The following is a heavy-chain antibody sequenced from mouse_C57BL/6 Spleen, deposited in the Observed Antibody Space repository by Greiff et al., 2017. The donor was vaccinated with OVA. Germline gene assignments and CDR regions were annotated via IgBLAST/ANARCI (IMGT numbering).Heavy chain of an antibody. V-gene: IGHV1-50*01. J-gene: IGHJ4*01. Sequence: QVQLQQPGAELVKPGASVKLSCKASGYTFTSYWMQWVKQRPGQGLEWIGEIDPSDSYNNYNQKFKGKATLTVDTSTRQASLQLSSLTSEDSAFYYCARFDYYGSSPYYAMDDWGQGTSVTVSS. CDR1: GYTFTSYW. CDR2: IDPSDSYN. CDR3: ARFDYYGSSPYYAMDD. D-gene: IGHD1-1*01.